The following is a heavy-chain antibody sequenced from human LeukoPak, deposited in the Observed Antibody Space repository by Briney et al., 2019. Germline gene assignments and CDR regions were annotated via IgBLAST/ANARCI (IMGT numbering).Heavy chain of an antibody. D-gene: IGHD4-17*01. Sequence: ASVKVSCKASGYTFTGYYMHWVRQAPGQGLEWMGWINPNSGGTNYAQKFQGWVTMTRDTSISTAYMELSRLRSDDTAVYYCARDDYGAPGAYYYGMDAWGQGTTVTVSS. CDR1: GYTFTGYY. J-gene: IGHJ6*02. CDR2: INPNSGGT. CDR3: ARDDYGAPGAYYYGMDA. V-gene: IGHV1-2*04.